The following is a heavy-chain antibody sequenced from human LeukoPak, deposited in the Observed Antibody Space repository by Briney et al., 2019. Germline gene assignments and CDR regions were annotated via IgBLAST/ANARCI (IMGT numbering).Heavy chain of an antibody. CDR2: IYYSGST. D-gene: IGHD5-18*01. CDR1: GGSISSYY. Sequence: SETLSLTCTVSGGSISSYYWSWVRQPPGKGLEWIGYIYYSGSTNYNPSLKSRVTISVDTSKNQFSLKLSSVTAADTAVYYCAREGGYNYGYYYFDYWGQRSLVTVSS. J-gene: IGHJ4*02. V-gene: IGHV4-59*01. CDR3: AREGGYNYGYYYFDY.